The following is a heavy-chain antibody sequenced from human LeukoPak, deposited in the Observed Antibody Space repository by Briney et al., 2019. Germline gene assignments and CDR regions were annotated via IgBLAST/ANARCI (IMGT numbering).Heavy chain of an antibody. D-gene: IGHD1-26*01. J-gene: IGHJ3*02. Sequence: GESLKISCKGSGYSFTSYWIGWVRQMPGKGLEWMGIIYPGDSDTRYSPSFQGQVTISADKSISTAYLQWSSLKASDTAMHYCARHRGRADDAFDIWGQGTMVTVSS. V-gene: IGHV5-51*01. CDR3: ARHRGRADDAFDI. CDR2: IYPGDSDT. CDR1: GYSFTSYW.